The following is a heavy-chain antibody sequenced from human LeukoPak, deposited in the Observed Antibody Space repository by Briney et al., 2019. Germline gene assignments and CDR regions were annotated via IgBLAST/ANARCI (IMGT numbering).Heavy chain of an antibody. V-gene: IGHV1-69*13. CDR1: GGTFSSYA. J-gene: IGHJ4*02. CDR3: ARGYYDSSCYYDY. Sequence: GASVKVSCKASGGTFSSYAISWVRQAPGQGLEWMGGIIPIFGTANYGQKFQGRVTITADESTSTAYMELSSLRSEDTAVYYCARGYYDSSCYYDYWGQGTLVTVSS. CDR2: IIPIFGTA. D-gene: IGHD3-22*01.